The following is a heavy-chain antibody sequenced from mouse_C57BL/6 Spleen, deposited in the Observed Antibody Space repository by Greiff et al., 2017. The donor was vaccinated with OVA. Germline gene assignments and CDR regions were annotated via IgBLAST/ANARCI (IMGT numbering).Heavy chain of an antibody. CDR3: TRVNYGNYFDY. J-gene: IGHJ2*01. V-gene: IGHV1-69*01. CDR2: IDPSGSST. Sequence: VQLQQPGAGLVMPGASLKLSCTASGFTFTSYGMPWVRQTPGQGLEWIGEIDPSGSSTYYTEKLTGLFTFTVDKSSITAYMLLSRLTSENSADYYGTRVNYGNYFDYWGQGTTLTVSS. D-gene: IGHD2-1*01. CDR1: GFTFTSYG.